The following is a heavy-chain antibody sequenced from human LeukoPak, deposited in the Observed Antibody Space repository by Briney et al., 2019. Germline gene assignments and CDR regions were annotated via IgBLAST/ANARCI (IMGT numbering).Heavy chain of an antibody. D-gene: IGHD3-22*01. V-gene: IGHV1-46*01. CDR3: ARSSSGYFDY. CDR1: GYTFTIYY. J-gene: IGHJ4*02. Sequence: ASVKVSCTASGYTFTIYYMHWVRQAPGQGLEWMGIINPSGGSTSYAQKFQGRVTMTRDTSTSTVYMELSSLRSEDTAVYYCARSSSGYFDYWGQGTLVTVSS. CDR2: INPSGGST.